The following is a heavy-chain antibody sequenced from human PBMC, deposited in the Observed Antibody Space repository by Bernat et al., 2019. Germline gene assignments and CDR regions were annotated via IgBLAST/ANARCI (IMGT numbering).Heavy chain of an antibody. Sequence: EVQLVESGGGLLQPGGSLRLSCAASGFTFSDYRMNWVRQAPGKGLEWISDISPGSSTLYYADSVKGRFTISRDHAKNSLFLQMNSLRDEDTAVYYCARVRSSGRTAFDNWGQGTLVTVSS. J-gene: IGHJ4*02. CDR3: ARVRSSGRTAFDN. CDR2: ISPGSSTL. CDR1: GFTFSDYR. V-gene: IGHV3-48*02. D-gene: IGHD6-19*01.